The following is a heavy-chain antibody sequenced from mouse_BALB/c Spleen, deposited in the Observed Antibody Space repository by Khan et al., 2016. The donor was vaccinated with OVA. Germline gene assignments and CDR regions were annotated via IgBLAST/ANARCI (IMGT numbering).Heavy chain of an antibody. CDR1: GFSLTTYG. J-gene: IGHJ3*01. D-gene: IGHD1-1*01. CDR3: ARPYYGSAWFAY. Sequence: QVQLQQSGPGLVAPSQTLSITCTVSGFSLTTYGVHWVRQPPGKGLEWLGVIWAGGSTNYNSALMSRLSIIKDNSKSQVFLKMNSLQTDDTAIYCCARPYYGSAWFAYWGQGTLVTVSA. CDR2: IWAGGST. V-gene: IGHV2-9*02.